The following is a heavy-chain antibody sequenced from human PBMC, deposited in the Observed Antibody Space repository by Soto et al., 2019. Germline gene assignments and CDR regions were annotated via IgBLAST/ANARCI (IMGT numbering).Heavy chain of an antibody. Sequence: GGSLRLSCAASGFTFSGYSMNWVRQAPGKGLEWISYIGSSSTNVDFADSVKGRFTISRDNAKNSLYLQMNSLRAEDTAVYYCARDRVFAFDIWGQGTMVTVSS. CDR1: GFTFSGYS. CDR2: IGSSSTNV. CDR3: ARDRVFAFDI. D-gene: IGHD2-8*01. V-gene: IGHV3-48*01. J-gene: IGHJ3*02.